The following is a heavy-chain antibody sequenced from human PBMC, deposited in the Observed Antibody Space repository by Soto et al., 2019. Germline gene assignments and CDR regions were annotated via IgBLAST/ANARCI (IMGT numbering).Heavy chain of an antibody. CDR1: GGSISSYY. CDR3: ARYKSNYYYGMDV. J-gene: IGHJ6*02. V-gene: IGHV4-59*01. D-gene: IGHD1-20*01. Sequence: SETLSLTCTVSGGSISSYYWSWIRQPPGTGLEWIGYIYYSGITNYNPSIKSRETISVDTSKNQFSLKLSSVTAADTAVYYCARYKSNYYYGMDVWGQGTTVT. CDR2: IYYSGIT.